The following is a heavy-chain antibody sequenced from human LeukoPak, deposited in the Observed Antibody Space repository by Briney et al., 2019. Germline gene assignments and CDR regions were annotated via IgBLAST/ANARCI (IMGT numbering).Heavy chain of an antibody. CDR1: GFTFSIYE. CDR3: ASYGGPYGTGYYFDY. CDR2: ISSSGSTI. V-gene: IGHV3-48*03. J-gene: IGHJ4*02. D-gene: IGHD1-1*01. Sequence: PGRSLRLSCAPSGFTFSIYEINWVRQAPGEGLEWVSYISSSGSTIYYADSVKGRFTISRDNAKNSLYLQMNSLRAEDTAVYYCASYGGPYGTGYYFDYWGQGTLVTVSS.